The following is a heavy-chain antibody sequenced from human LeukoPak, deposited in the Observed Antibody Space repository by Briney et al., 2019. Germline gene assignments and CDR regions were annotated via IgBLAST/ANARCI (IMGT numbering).Heavy chain of an antibody. D-gene: IGHD5-18*01. CDR2: ISSSSYI. J-gene: IGHJ4*02. CDR3: AKDPLIYMDTAMYFDY. V-gene: IGHV3-21*04. CDR1: GFTFSSYS. Sequence: GGSLRLSCAASGFTFSSYSMNWVRQAPGKGREWVSSISSSSYIYYADSLKGRFTISRDNAKNSLYLQMNSLRAEDTAVYYCAKDPLIYMDTAMYFDYWGQGTLVTVSS.